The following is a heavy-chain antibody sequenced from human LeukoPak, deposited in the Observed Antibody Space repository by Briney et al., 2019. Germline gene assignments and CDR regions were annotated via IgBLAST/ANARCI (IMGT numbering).Heavy chain of an antibody. CDR1: GYTFTGYY. Sequence: GASVKVSCKASGYTFTGYYMHWVRQAPGQGLEWMGWINPNSGGTNYAQKFQGRVTMTRDTSISTAYMELSRLRSDDTAVYYCARDFNYYGSGERNYWGQGTLVTVSS. CDR2: INPNSGGT. J-gene: IGHJ4*02. V-gene: IGHV1-2*02. D-gene: IGHD3-10*01. CDR3: ARDFNYYGSGERNY.